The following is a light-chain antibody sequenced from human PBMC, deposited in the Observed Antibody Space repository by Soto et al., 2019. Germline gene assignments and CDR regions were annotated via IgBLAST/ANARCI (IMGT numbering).Light chain of an antibody. CDR3: SSYTGSAPGVL. Sequence: QSALTQPASVSGSPGQSITISCSGTSSDVGGSNYVSWYQQHPGEAPKLMIYDVSYRPSGVSNRFSGSKSGNTASLTISGPQAEDEADYFCSSYTGSAPGVLFGGGTKLTVL. CDR2: DVS. V-gene: IGLV2-14*03. CDR1: SSDVGGSNY. J-gene: IGLJ2*01.